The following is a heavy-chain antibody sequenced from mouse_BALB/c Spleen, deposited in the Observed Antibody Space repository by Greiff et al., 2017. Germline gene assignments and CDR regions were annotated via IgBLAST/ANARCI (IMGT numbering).Heavy chain of an antibody. CDR3: ARYHGYGNSPYYAMDY. D-gene: IGHD2-1*01. CDR1: GDSITSGY. CDR2: ISYSGST. V-gene: IGHV3-8*02. J-gene: IGHJ4*01. Sequence: EVKLEESGPSLVKPSQTLSLTCSVTGDSITSGYWNWIRKFPGNKLEYMGYISYSGSTYYNPSLKSRISITRDTSKNQYYLQLNSVTTEDTATYYCARYHGYGNSPYYAMDYWGQGTSVTVSS.